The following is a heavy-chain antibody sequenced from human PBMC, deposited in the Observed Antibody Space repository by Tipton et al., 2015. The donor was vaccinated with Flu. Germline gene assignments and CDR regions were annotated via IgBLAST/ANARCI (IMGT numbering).Heavy chain of an antibody. CDR1: GGSINSSSYY. CDR3: ACRGSCYH. D-gene: IGHD1-26*01. Sequence: LSLTCTVSGGSINSSSYYWGWIRQPPGKGLEWIGTIYYSGSTYYNPSLKSRVTMSVDTSKNQFSLKLSSVTAADTAVYYCACRGSCYHWGQGTLVTVSS. V-gene: IGHV4-39*07. J-gene: IGHJ4*02. CDR2: IYYSGST.